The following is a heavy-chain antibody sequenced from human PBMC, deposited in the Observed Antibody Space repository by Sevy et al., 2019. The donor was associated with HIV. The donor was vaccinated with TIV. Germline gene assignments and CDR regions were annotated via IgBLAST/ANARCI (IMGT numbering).Heavy chain of an antibody. CDR2: ITRSNTYI. CDR1: RFIFSSYS. Sequence: GGSLRLSCAASRFIFSSYSMNWVRQAPGKGLEWVASITRSNTYIYYADSVKGRFTISRDDAKNSLYLQMNSLRAEDTAVYYCARDYGGLNAFDFWGQGTMVTVSS. CDR3: ARDYGGLNAFDF. V-gene: IGHV3-21*01. J-gene: IGHJ3*01. D-gene: IGHD4-17*01.